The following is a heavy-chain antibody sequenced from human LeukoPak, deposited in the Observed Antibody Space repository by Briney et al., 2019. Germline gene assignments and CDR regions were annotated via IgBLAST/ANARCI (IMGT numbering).Heavy chain of an antibody. V-gene: IGHV4-34*01. CDR2: INQTGKTNYNPSLT. J-gene: IGHJ6*03. D-gene: IGHD3-3*01. CDR1: GGSFSGFD. Sequence: SETLSLTCAVDGGSFSGFDWTWIRQTPGKGLEWIGEINQTGKTNYNPSLTDYNPSLKSRVTISVDSSKNQLSLKVNSVTAADTGVYYCARVRHAPLEYRYYIYVWGKGTTVTVSS. CDR3: ARVRHAPLEYRYYIYV.